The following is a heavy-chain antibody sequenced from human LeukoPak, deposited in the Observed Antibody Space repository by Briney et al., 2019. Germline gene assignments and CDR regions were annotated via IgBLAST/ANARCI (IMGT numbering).Heavy chain of an antibody. CDR1: GGTFSSYA. Sequence: ASVKVSCKASGGTFSSYAISWVRQAPGQGREWMGRIIPIFGTANYAQKFQGRVTITTDESTSTAYMELSSLRSEDTAVYYCARDRSLGATWGYYYYYVDVWGKGTTVTVSS. CDR3: ARDRSLGATWGYYYYYVDV. CDR2: IIPIFGTA. V-gene: IGHV1-69*05. J-gene: IGHJ6*03. D-gene: IGHD1-26*01.